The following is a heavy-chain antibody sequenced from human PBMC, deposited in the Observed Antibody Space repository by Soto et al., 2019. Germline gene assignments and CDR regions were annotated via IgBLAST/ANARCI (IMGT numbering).Heavy chain of an antibody. CDR2: ISYDGSNK. CDR1: GFTFSSYA. V-gene: IGHV3-30-3*01. D-gene: IGHD4-17*01. J-gene: IGHJ3*02. CDR3: ARYPQVDMTTVTTGAFDI. Sequence: GGSLRLSCAASGFTFSSYAMHWVRQAPGKGLEWVAVISYDGSNKYYADSVKGRFTISRDNAKNTLYLQMNSLRAEDTAVYYCARYPQVDMTTVTTGAFDIWGQATMVTVSS.